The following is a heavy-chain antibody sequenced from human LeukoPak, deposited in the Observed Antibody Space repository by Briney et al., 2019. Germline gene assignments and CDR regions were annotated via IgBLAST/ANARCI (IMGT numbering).Heavy chain of an antibody. CDR1: GFIFSSYG. D-gene: IGHD5-24*01. CDR3: AKGGGNGYHFDY. V-gene: IGHV3-30*18. J-gene: IGHJ4*02. CDR2: ISYDGSNK. Sequence: GRSLRLSCAASGFIFSSYGMHWVRQAPGKGLEWVAVISYDGSNKYYADSVKGRFTISRDNSKNTLYLQMNSLRADDTAVYYCAKGGGNGYHFDYWGQGTLVTVSS.